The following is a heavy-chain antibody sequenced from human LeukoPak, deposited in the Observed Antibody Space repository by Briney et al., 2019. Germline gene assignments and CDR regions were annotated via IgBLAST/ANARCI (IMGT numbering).Heavy chain of an antibody. CDR3: AREPGGSGWCELDY. CDR1: GFTFSNYD. Sequence: GGSLRLSCAASGFTFSNYDMHWVRQGTGKGLEWVSGIGIAGDTYYSGSVKGRFTMSRDNARNSLYLQMNSLRAEDTAVYYCAREPGGSGWCELDYWGQGTLVTVS. V-gene: IGHV3-13*01. CDR2: IGIAGDT. D-gene: IGHD6-19*01. J-gene: IGHJ4*02.